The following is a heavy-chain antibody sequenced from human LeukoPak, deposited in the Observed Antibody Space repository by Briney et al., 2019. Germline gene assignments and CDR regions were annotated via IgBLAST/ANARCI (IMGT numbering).Heavy chain of an antibody. CDR3: ARPSSY. CDR2: ISSSSSTI. J-gene: IGHJ4*02. V-gene: IGHV3-48*01. Sequence: GKGLEWVSYISSSSSTIYYADSVKGRFTISRDNAKNSLYLQMNSLRAEDTAVYYCARPSSYWGQGTLVTVSS.